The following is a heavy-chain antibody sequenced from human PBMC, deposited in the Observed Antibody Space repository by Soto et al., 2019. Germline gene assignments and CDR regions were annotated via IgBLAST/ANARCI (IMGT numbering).Heavy chain of an antibody. J-gene: IGHJ4*02. V-gene: IGHV3-23*01. CDR1: GFTFSIFA. CDR2: ISGSGGST. D-gene: IGHD7-27*01. Sequence: GGSLRLSCAASGFTFSIFAMSWVRQSPGKGLEWVSTISGSGGSTYYADAVKGRFTISRDNSMGTLYLQMKSLRVEDTAIYYCANEVSLGSTVDLGYWGQGALVTVSS. CDR3: ANEVSLGSTVDLGY.